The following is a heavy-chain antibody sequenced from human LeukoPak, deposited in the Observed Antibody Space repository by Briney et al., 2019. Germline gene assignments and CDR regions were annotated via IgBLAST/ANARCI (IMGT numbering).Heavy chain of an antibody. CDR1: GFTFSNFA. D-gene: IGHD6-13*01. CDR2: ISAGGGGT. Sequence: GSLRLSCAASGFTFSNFAMSWVRQAPGKGLEWVSAISAGGGGTYYAASVKGRFSISRDNSKNTLYLQMNSLRAEDTAVFYCAKGGYSSTWYNCFDPWGQGTLVTVSS. CDR3: AKGGYSSTWYNCFDP. V-gene: IGHV3-23*01. J-gene: IGHJ5*02.